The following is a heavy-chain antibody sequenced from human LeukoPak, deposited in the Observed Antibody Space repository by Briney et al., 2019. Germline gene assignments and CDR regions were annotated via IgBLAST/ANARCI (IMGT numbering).Heavy chain of an antibody. CDR2: MNPNSGNR. D-gene: IGHD3-3*01. V-gene: IGHV1-8*01. Sequence: TSLKVSCKASVYTFTSYEINWGRQATGQWLEWMGGMNPNSGNRGYAQKFQGRVTMTRHTSISTAYMELSSLRSEATAVYYCARGNYAFWSGYRNWFDPWGQGTLVTVSS. J-gene: IGHJ5*02. CDR3: ARGNYAFWSGYRNWFDP. CDR1: VYTFTSYE.